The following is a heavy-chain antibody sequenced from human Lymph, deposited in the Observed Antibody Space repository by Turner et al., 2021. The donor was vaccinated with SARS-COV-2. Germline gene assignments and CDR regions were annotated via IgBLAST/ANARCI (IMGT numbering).Heavy chain of an antibody. CDR1: GCNIRRGGYY. J-gene: IGHJ4*02. V-gene: IGHV4-31*03. Sequence: QVQLQKSGPGLVKPSQTLSLTCTVSGCNIRRGGYYWSWIRQHPGKGLEWLGYIEYSGSTYYNPSLKSRVTISVDTSKSQCSLKLSSGTAADTAVYYCARARTAGTNYPGYFDDWGQGTLVTVSS. CDR3: ARARTAGTNYPGYFDD. D-gene: IGHD1-1*01. CDR2: IEYSGST.